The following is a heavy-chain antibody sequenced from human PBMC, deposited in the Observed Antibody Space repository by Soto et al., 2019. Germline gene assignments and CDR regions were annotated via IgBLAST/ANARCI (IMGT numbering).Heavy chain of an antibody. Sequence: PSETLSLTCTVSGGSISSYYWSWIRQPPGKGLEWIGYIYYSGSTNYNPSLKSRVTISVDTSKNQFSLKLSSVTAADTAVYYCARRRDYYGSGSYYWFDPWSQGTLVTVSS. CDR3: ARRRDYYGSGSYYWFDP. CDR1: GGSISSYY. D-gene: IGHD3-10*01. J-gene: IGHJ5*02. V-gene: IGHV4-59*08. CDR2: IYYSGST.